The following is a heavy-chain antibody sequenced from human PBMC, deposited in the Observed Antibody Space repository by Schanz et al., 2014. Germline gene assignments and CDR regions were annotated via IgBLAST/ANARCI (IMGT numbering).Heavy chain of an antibody. CDR1: GFSFISNA. D-gene: IGHD2-8*02. J-gene: IGHJ4*02. CDR2: VGGSDETT. CDR3: ARGEPGGVGEGPDY. V-gene: IGHV3-23*04. Sequence: EVQLVESGGGLVQPGGSLRLSCAASGFSFISNAMNWVRQAPGGGLEWVSVVGGSDETTQYADSVKGRFTISRDKAKNTVSLQMNSLRAEDTAVYYCARGEPGGVGEGPDYWGQGTLVTVSS.